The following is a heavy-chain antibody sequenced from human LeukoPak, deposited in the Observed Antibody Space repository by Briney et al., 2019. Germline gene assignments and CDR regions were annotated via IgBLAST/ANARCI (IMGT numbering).Heavy chain of an antibody. D-gene: IGHD2/OR15-2a*01. Sequence: PSGESLRLSCVASGFSFSSYGMHWVRQAPGKGLEWVAGILYDGVNRYYANSVKGRFTVSRDTSENTLYLQMSSLRAEDTAVYYCARAADTHLYGQTWGQGALVTVSS. CDR3: ARAADTHLYGQT. CDR1: GFSFSSYG. J-gene: IGHJ5*01. CDR2: ILYDGVNR. V-gene: IGHV3-33*05.